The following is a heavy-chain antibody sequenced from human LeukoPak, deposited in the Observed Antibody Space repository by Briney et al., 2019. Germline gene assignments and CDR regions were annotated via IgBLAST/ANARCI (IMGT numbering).Heavy chain of an antibody. J-gene: IGHJ4*02. V-gene: IGHV4-39*02. CDR1: GGSISSSSYY. Sequence: PSETLSLTCTVSGGSISSSSYYWGWIRQPPGKGLEWIGSIYYSGSTYYNPSLKSRVTISVDTSKNQFSLKLSSVTAADTAVYYCAREMRRGIAVAGIGYWGQGTLVTVSS. D-gene: IGHD6-19*01. CDR3: AREMRRGIAVAGIGY. CDR2: IYYSGST.